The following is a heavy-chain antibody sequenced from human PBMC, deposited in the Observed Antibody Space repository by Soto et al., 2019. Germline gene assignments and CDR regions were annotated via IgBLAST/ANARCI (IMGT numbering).Heavy chain of an antibody. J-gene: IGHJ5*02. CDR2: FDPEDGET. Sequence: ASVKVSCKVSGYTLTELSMHWVRQAPGKGLEWMGGFDPEDGETIYAQKFQGRVTMTEDTSTDTAYMELSSLRSEDTAVYYCATGGYKTRFGDYVSPPNNWFDPWGQGTLVTVSS. CDR1: GYTLTELS. D-gene: IGHD4-17*01. V-gene: IGHV1-24*01. CDR3: ATGGYKTRFGDYVSPPNNWFDP.